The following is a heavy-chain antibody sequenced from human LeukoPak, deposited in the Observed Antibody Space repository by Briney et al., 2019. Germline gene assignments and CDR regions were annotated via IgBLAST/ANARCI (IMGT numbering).Heavy chain of an antibody. CDR3: ASGDTMLRGLLSAFDS. D-gene: IGHD3-10*01. J-gene: IGHJ4*02. CDR2: ISTTSRCI. V-gene: IGHV3-21*01. Sequence: PGGSLRLSCAASGFTFSSCSMNWVRQAPGKGLEWLSSISTTSRCIYSADSLEGRFTISRDNANNSLYLQMNSLRAEDTAVYYCASGDTMLRGLLSAFDSWGQGTLVTVSS. CDR1: GFTFSSCS.